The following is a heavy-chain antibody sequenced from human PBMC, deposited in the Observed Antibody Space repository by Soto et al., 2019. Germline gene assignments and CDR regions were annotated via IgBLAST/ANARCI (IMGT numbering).Heavy chain of an antibody. D-gene: IGHD2-2*01. Sequence: ASVKVSCKASGGTFSSYAISWVRQAPGQGLEWMGGIIPIFGTANYAQKFQGRVTITADKSTSTAYMELSSLRSEDTAVYYCARATRERYCSSTSCYSWFDPWGQGTLVTVSS. J-gene: IGHJ5*02. CDR2: IIPIFGTA. CDR3: ARATRERYCSSTSCYSWFDP. CDR1: GGTFSSYA. V-gene: IGHV1-69*06.